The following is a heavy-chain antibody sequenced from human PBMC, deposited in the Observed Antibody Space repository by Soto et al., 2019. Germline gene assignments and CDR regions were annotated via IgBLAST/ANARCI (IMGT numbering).Heavy chain of an antibody. CDR3: ARGPLFGR. V-gene: IGHV4-30-2*01. J-gene: IGHJ4*02. CDR2: IYHSGST. CDR1: GGSISSGGYS. D-gene: IGHD3-3*01. Sequence: PSETLSLTCAVSGGSISSGGYSWSWIRQPPGKGLERIGYIYHSGSTYYNPSLKSRVTISVDRSKNQFSLKLSSVTAADTAVYYCARGPLFGRWGQGTLVTVSS.